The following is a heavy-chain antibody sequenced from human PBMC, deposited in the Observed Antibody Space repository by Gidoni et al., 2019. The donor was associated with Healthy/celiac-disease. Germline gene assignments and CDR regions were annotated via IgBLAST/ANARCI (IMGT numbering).Heavy chain of an antibody. Sequence: QVQLQESGPGLVKPSETLSLTCTVSGGSISSYYWSWIRQPPGKGLEWIGYIYYSGSTNYNPSLKSRVTISVDTSKNQFSLKLSSVTAADTAVYYCARHFLLSAWFDPWGQGTLVTVSS. D-gene: IGHD1-26*01. J-gene: IGHJ5*02. CDR1: GGSISSYY. CDR2: IYYSGST. CDR3: ARHFLLSAWFDP. V-gene: IGHV4-59*08.